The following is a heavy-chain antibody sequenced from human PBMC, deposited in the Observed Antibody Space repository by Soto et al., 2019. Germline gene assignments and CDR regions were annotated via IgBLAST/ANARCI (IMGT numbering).Heavy chain of an antibody. CDR3: ARRCRRGYGGYDFVN. D-gene: IGHD5-12*01. CDR1: GYSFTSYC. J-gene: IGHJ4*02. V-gene: IGHV5-10-1*01. Sequence: QSLKIPSNGFGYSFTSYCISRVRQMPGKGLEWMGRIDPSDSYTNYSPSFQGHVTISADKSISTAYLQWSSLKASDTAMYYCARRCRRGYGGYDFVNWGQGTLVTVSS. CDR2: IDPSDSYT.